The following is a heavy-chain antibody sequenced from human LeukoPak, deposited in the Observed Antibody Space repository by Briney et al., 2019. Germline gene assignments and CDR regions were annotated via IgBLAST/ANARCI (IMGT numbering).Heavy chain of an antibody. Sequence: SETLSLTCTVSGDSISSYYWSWIRQPAGKGLEWIGRIYTTGTTNYNPSLKNRITMSIDTSKNQFSLKLSSVTAADTAVYYCARAGMVFEYFFDYWGQGTLVTVSS. CDR2: IYTTGTT. J-gene: IGHJ4*02. CDR3: ARAGMVFEYFFDY. D-gene: IGHD2-8*01. V-gene: IGHV4-4*07. CDR1: GDSISSYY.